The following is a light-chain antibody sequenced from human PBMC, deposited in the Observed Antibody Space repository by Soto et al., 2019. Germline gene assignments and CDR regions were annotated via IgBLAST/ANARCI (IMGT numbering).Light chain of an antibody. CDR1: SSDVGRYNY. J-gene: IGLJ1*01. Sequence: SVLTQPRSVSGSPGQSVTISCTGTSSDVGRYNYVSWYQQHPGKAPKLMIYDVSKRPSGVPDRFSGSKSGNTASLTISGLQAEDEADYYCCSYAGSYIPYVFGTGTKVTVL. V-gene: IGLV2-11*01. CDR3: CSYAGSYIPYV. CDR2: DVS.